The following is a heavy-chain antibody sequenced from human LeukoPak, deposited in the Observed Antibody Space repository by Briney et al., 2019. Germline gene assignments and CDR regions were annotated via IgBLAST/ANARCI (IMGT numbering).Heavy chain of an antibody. CDR1: GFTFDDYA. J-gene: IGHJ4*02. CDR3: AKDLGSSSVFDY. CDR2: ISWNSGSI. V-gene: IGHV3-9*01. D-gene: IGHD6-6*01. Sequence: GGSLRLSCAASGFTFDDYAMHWVRQAPGKGLEWVSGISWNSGSIGYADSVEGRFTISRDNAKNSLYLQMNSLRAEDTALYYCAKDLGSSSVFDYWGQGTLVTVSS.